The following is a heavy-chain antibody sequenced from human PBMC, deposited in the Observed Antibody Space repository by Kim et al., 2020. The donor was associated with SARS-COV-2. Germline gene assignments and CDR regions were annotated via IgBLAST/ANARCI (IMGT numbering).Heavy chain of an antibody. Sequence: GGSLRLSCSASGFTFSSYAMHWVRQAPGKGLEYVSAISSNGGSTYYADSVKGRFTISRDNSKNTLYLQMSSLRAEDTAVYYCVKDLFSSGWYKDGGEDAFDIWGQGTMVTVSS. D-gene: IGHD6-19*01. V-gene: IGHV3-64D*06. CDR3: VKDLFSSGWYKDGGEDAFDI. CDR1: GFTFSSYA. J-gene: IGHJ3*02. CDR2: ISSNGGST.